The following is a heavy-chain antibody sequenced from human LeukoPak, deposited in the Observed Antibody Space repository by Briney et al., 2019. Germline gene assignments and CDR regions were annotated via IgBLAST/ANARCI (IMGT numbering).Heavy chain of an antibody. Sequence: SDTLSLTCAVYGGSFSGYYWSWIRHPPGKGLEWIGEINHSGSTNYNLSLKSRVTISVDTSKNQFSLKLSSVAASDTAVYYCARSGVTSHHDYWGQGTLVTVSS. D-gene: IGHD2-21*02. V-gene: IGHV4-34*09. J-gene: IGHJ4*02. CDR2: INHSGST. CDR3: ARSGVTSHHDY. CDR1: GGSFSGYY.